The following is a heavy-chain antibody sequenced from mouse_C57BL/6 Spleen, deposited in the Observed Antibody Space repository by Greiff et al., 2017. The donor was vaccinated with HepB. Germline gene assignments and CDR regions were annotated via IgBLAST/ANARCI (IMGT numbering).Heavy chain of an antibody. CDR3: TRDYYSGYFDY. D-gene: IGHD2-12*01. CDR2: ISSGGDYI. CDR1: GFTFSSYA. Sequence: EVKLMESGEGLVKPGGSLKLSCAASGFTFSSYAMSWVRQTPEKRLEWVAYISSGGDYIYYADTVKGRFTISRDNARNTLYLQMSSLKSEDTAMYYCTRDYYSGYFDYWGQGTTLTVSS. V-gene: IGHV5-9-1*02. J-gene: IGHJ2*01.